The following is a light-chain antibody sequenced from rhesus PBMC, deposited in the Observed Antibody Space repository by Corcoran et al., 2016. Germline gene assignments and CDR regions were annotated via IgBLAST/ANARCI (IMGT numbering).Light chain of an antibody. CDR2: GAS. J-gene: IGKJ4*01. V-gene: IGKV3-24*04. CDR3: QQTSNLYT. Sequence: ETVVTQSPATLSLSPGERATLSCRASQNVGSYLAWYQQKPGQAPRPLTYGASNRATGIPDRFSGSVSGSDFTLTISSLEPEDVGVYFCQQTSNLYTFGGGTKVELK. CDR1: QNVGSY.